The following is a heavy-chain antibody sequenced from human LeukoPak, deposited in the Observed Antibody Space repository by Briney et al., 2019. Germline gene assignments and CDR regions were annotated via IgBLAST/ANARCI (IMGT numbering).Heavy chain of an antibody. V-gene: IGHV1-69*13. Sequence: GASVKVSCKASGYTFTRYYMHWVRQAPGNGLEWMGGIIPIFGTANYAQKFQGRVTITADGSTSTAYMELSSLRSEDTAVYYCAREGSYCTNGVCSHYFDYWGQGTLVTVSS. D-gene: IGHD2-8*01. CDR2: IIPIFGTA. CDR3: AREGSYCTNGVCSHYFDY. J-gene: IGHJ4*02. CDR1: GYTFTRYY.